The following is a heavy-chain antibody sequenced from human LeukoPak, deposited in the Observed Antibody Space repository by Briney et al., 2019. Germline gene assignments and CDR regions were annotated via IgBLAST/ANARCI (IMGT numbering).Heavy chain of an antibody. CDR3: ARRAAAMVAPYYYYMDV. CDR2: ISAYNGNT. V-gene: IGHV1-18*01. Sequence: ASVKVSCKASGYTFTSYGISWVRQAPGQGLEWMGWISAYNGNTNYAQKLQGRVTMTTDTSTSTAYMELSSLRSEDTAVYYCARRAAAMVAPYYYYMDVWGKGTTVTVSS. D-gene: IGHD5-18*01. J-gene: IGHJ6*03. CDR1: GYTFTSYG.